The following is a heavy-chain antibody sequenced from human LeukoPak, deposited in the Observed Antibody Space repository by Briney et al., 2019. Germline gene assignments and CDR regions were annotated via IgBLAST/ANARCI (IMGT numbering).Heavy chain of an antibody. CDR1: GGSFSGYY. V-gene: IGHV4-34*01. CDR3: ARGSRGSGYYYFDY. J-gene: IGHJ4*02. Sequence: PSETLSLTCAVYGGSFSGYYWGWIRQPPGKGLEWIGIISHSGSAFYNPSLKSRVTISVATSNNQFSLKLSSVTAADTAVYYCARGSRGSGYYYFDYWGQGTLVTVSS. CDR2: ISHSGSA. D-gene: IGHD3-22*01.